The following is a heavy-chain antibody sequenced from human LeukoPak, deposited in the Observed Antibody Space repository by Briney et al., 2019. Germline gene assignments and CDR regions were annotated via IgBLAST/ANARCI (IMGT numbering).Heavy chain of an antibody. Sequence: AGGSLRLSCAASGSTFSDYYMSWIRQAPGKGLEWVSYISSSGSTIYYADSVKGRFTISRDNAKNSLYLQMNSLRAEDTAVYYCARDSLYDFWSGYYYYGMDVWGQGTTVTVSS. CDR2: ISSSGSTI. D-gene: IGHD3-3*01. V-gene: IGHV3-11*01. CDR1: GSTFSDYY. J-gene: IGHJ6*02. CDR3: ARDSLYDFWSGYYYYGMDV.